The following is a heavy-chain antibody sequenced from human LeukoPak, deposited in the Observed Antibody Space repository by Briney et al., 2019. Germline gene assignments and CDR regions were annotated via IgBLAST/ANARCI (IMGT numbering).Heavy chain of an antibody. CDR1: GGSISSYY. CDR3: ARLSYYDIWFDP. D-gene: IGHD3-22*01. V-gene: IGHV4-4*09. Sequence: SETLSLTCTVSGGSISSYYWSWIRQPPGKGLEWFGYIYTSGSTNYNPSLKSRVTISVDTSKNQFSLKLSSVTAADTAVYYCARLSYYDIWFDPWGQGTLVTVSS. J-gene: IGHJ5*02. CDR2: IYTSGST.